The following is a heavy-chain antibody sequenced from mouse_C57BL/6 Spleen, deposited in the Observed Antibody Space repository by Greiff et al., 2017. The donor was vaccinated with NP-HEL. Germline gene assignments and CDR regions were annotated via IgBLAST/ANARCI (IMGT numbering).Heavy chain of an antibody. CDR2: IRLKSDNYAT. Sequence: EVKLQESGGGLVQPGGSMKLSCVASGFTFSNYWMNWVRQSPEKGLEWVAQIRLKSDNYATHYAESVKGRFTISRDDSKSSVYLQMNNLRAEDTGIYYCTEDSNLLFAYWGQGTLVTVSA. D-gene: IGHD2-5*01. J-gene: IGHJ3*01. V-gene: IGHV6-3*01. CDR1: GFTFSNYW. CDR3: TEDSNLLFAY.